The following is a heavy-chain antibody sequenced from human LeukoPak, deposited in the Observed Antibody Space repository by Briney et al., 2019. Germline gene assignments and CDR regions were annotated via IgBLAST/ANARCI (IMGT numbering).Heavy chain of an antibody. Sequence: ASVKVSCKTSGYTFTGYYMHWVRQAPGQGLEWMGWINPNSGGTNYAQKFQGRVTMTRDTSISTAYMELSRLRSDDTAVYYCARVPLSTAITLDYWGQGTLVTVSS. CDR1: GYTFTGYY. CDR3: ARVPLSTAITLDY. J-gene: IGHJ4*02. D-gene: IGHD4-17*01. V-gene: IGHV1-2*02. CDR2: INPNSGGT.